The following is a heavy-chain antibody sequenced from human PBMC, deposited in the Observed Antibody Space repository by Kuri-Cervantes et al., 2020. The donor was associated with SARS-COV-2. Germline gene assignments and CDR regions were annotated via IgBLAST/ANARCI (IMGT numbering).Heavy chain of an antibody. Sequence: ASVKDSCKASGYTFTTYYMHWVRQAPGQGLEWMGIINPSGGSTSYAQKFQSRVTMTRDTSTSTVYMQLSSLRSDDTAVYYCARGGLVPAASDAFDIWGQGTMVTVSS. CDR3: ARGGLVPAASDAFDI. CDR1: GYTFTTYY. J-gene: IGHJ3*02. V-gene: IGHV1-46*03. CDR2: INPSGGST. D-gene: IGHD2-2*01.